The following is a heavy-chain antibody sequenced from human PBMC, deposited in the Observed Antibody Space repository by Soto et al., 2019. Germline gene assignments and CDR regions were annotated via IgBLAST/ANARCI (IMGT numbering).Heavy chain of an antibody. J-gene: IGHJ4*02. CDR1: GFTFSSYG. D-gene: IGHD1-1*01. V-gene: IGHV3-33*01. Sequence: PGGSLRLSCAASGFTFSSYGMHWVRQAPGKGLEWVAVIWYDGSNKYYADFVEGRFTISRDNSKNSLYLQMNSLRAEDTAVYYCARGNPGPLWGQGTLVTVSS. CDR3: ARGNPGPL. CDR2: IWYDGSNK.